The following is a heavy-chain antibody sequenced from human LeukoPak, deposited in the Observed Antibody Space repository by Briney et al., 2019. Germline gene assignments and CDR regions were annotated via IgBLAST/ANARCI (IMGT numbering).Heavy chain of an antibody. V-gene: IGHV3-21*01. Sequence: GGSLRLSCAASGFTFSSYTMNWVRQAPGKGLEWVSSISSSSSYIYYADSVKGRFTISRDNAKNSLYLQMNSLRAEDTAVYYCARDLTTVTDYYGMDVWGQGTTVTVSS. CDR1: GFTFSSYT. D-gene: IGHD4-17*01. CDR2: ISSSSSYI. CDR3: ARDLTTVTDYYGMDV. J-gene: IGHJ6*02.